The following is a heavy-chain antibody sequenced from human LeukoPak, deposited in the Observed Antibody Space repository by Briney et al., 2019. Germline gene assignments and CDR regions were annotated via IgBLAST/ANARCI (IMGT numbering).Heavy chain of an antibody. CDR3: ASVDTAMVKFDY. J-gene: IGHJ4*02. D-gene: IGHD5-18*01. CDR2: INHSGST. CDR1: GGSFSGYY. Sequence: SETLSLTCAVYGGSFSGYYWSWIRQPPGKGLEWIGEINHSGSTNYNPSLKSRVTISVDTSKNQFSLKLSSVTAADTAVYYCASVDTAMVKFDYWGQGTLVTVSS. V-gene: IGHV4-34*01.